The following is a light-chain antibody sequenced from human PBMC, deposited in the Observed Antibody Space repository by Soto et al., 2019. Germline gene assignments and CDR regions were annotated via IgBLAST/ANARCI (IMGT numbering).Light chain of an antibody. CDR2: AAS. CDR1: QGISSY. J-gene: IGKJ1*01. Sequence: ARQMTRSRASLSASTGDRVPITCRASQGISSYLAWYQQKPGKAPKLLIYAASTLQTGVPSRFRGSGSGTDFTLTISSLQPEDFATYYCQQSYTIPRTLGQGTKV. CDR3: QQSYTIPRT. V-gene: IGKV1-8*01.